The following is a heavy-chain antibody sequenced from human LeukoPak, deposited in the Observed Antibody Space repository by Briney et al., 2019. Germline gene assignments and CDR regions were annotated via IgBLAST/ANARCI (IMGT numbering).Heavy chain of an antibody. J-gene: IGHJ4*02. D-gene: IGHD2-21*02. CDR2: IYSGGST. V-gene: IGHV3-66*01. Sequence: GGSLRLSCAASGFTVSSNYMSWVRQAPGKGLEWLSVIYSGGSTFYAASVKGRFTISRDNSKNTLYLQMNSLRAEDTAVYYCARGQSGDISDWPYYFDYWGQGTLVTVSS. CDR3: ARGQSGDISDWPYYFDY. CDR1: GFTVSSNY.